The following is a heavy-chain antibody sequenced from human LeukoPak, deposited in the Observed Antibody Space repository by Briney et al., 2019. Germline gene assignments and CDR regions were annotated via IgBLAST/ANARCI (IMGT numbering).Heavy chain of an antibody. CDR3: ARAQSQYYYDTGGYSTVYYFDY. V-gene: IGHV3-74*01. J-gene: IGHJ4*02. CDR1: GFTFSSYW. Sequence: GGSLRLSCAASGFTFSSYWMHWVRQAPGKGLVWVSRINSDGSSTTYADSVKGRFTISRDNAKNTLFLQMNSLRAEDTAVYYCARAQSQYYYDTGGYSTVYYFDYWGQGTLVTVSS. D-gene: IGHD3-22*01. CDR2: INSDGSST.